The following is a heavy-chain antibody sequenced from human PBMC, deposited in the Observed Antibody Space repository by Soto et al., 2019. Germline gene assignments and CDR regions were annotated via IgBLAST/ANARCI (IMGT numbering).Heavy chain of an antibody. CDR2: IYYSGRT. V-gene: IGHV4-39*01. CDR3: ARQRTSVVTQAYFDV. Sequence: SETLSLAGTVTVHSSNSRSYYWGWILQPPGKGLEWIGSIYYSGRTYNNPSLRSRVSMSIDTSKDQFSLKLKSVTAADTALYFCARQRTSVVTQAYFDVWGPGSLVTVSS. CDR1: VHSSNSRSYY. J-gene: IGHJ4*02. D-gene: IGHD2-21*02.